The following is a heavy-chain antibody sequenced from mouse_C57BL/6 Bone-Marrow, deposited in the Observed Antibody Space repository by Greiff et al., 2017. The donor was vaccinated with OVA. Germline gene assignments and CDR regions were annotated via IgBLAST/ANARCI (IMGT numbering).Heavy chain of an antibody. V-gene: IGHV5-6*01. Sequence: EVKVVESGGDLVKPGGSLKLSCAASGFTFSSYGMSWVRQTPDKRLEWVATISSGGSYTYYPDSVQGRFTISGYNAQNTLYLIMRSLKSAATALSSCARHSSGGIDYWGQGTTLTVSS. CDR1: GFTFSSYG. CDR2: ISSGGSYT. D-gene: IGHD1-1*02. CDR3: ARHSSGGIDY. J-gene: IGHJ2*01.